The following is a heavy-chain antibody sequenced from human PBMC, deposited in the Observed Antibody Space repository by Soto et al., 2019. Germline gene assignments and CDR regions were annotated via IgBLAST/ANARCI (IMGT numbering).Heavy chain of an antibody. D-gene: IGHD1-7*01. CDR3: AHRLGQSGSNWDSGAYDV. CDR2: IYWDDDK. CDR1: GFSLTTTGVG. Sequence: QITLKESGPTLVQPTQTLTLTCTFSGFSLTTTGVGVGWIRQPPGKALEWLAVIYWDDDKRYSPSLKSRLTLSKDXXQXQVXLIMTNMDPVDTATYYCAHRLGQSGSNWDSGAYDVWGQGTMVTVSS. V-gene: IGHV2-5*02. J-gene: IGHJ3*01.